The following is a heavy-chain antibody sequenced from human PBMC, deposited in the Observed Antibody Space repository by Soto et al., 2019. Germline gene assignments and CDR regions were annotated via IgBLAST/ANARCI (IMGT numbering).Heavy chain of an antibody. Sequence: QLQLQESGPGLVKPSETLSLTCTVSGGSISSSSYYWGWIRQPPGKGLEWIGSIYYSGSTYYNPSLKSRVTISVDTSKNQFSLKLSSVTAADTAVYYCAREYSSSSGGWFDPWGQGTLVTVSS. CDR3: AREYSSSSGGWFDP. D-gene: IGHD6-6*01. V-gene: IGHV4-39*02. J-gene: IGHJ5*02. CDR1: GGSISSSSYY. CDR2: IYYSGST.